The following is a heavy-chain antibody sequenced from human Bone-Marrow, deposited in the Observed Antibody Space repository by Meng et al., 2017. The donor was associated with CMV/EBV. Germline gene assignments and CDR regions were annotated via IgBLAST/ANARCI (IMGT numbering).Heavy chain of an antibody. V-gene: IGHV4-31*03. J-gene: IGHJ4*02. Sequence: LTCTVSGGSISRGGYYWSWIRQHPGKGLEWIGYIYYSGSTYYNPSLKSRVTISVDTSKNQFSLKLSSVTAVDTAVYYCARGSGYQRRWGQGTLVTVSS. D-gene: IGHD3-3*01. CDR3: ARGSGYQRR. CDR2: IYYSGST. CDR1: GGSISRGGYY.